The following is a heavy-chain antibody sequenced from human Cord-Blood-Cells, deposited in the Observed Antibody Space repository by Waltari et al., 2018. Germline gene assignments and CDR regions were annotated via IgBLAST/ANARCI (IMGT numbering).Heavy chain of an antibody. Sequence: QVQLQESGPGLVKPSETLSLTCAVSGYSISSGYYWGWTRQPPGKGLEWIGSIYHSGSTYYNPSLKSRVTISVDTSKNQFSLKLSAVTAADTAVYYCARDTGDLYAFDIWGQGTMVTVSS. CDR1: GYSISSGYY. CDR2: IYHSGST. D-gene: IGHD7-27*01. V-gene: IGHV4-38-2*02. J-gene: IGHJ3*02. CDR3: ARDTGDLYAFDI.